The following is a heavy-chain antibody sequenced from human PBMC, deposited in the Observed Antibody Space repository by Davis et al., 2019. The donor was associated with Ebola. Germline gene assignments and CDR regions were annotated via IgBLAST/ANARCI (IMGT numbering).Heavy chain of an antibody. J-gene: IGHJ6*02. D-gene: IGHD2-8*01. CDR1: GFTVSSNY. CDR3: ARDDDIVLMVLGSYGMDV. V-gene: IGHV3-74*01. Sequence: GESLKISCAASGFTVSSNYMSWVRQAPGKGLVWVSRIKSDGSTIYADSVKGRFTISRDNAKNSLYLQMNSLRAEDTAVYYCARDDDIVLMVLGSYGMDVWGQGTTVTVSS. CDR2: IKSDGST.